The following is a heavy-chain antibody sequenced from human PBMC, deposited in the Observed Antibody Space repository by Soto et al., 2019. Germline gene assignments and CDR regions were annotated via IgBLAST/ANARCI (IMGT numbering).Heavy chain of an antibody. D-gene: IGHD3-22*01. CDR3: ARDLQRYDSSGYYNYGMDV. CDR2: INPSGGST. CDR1: GYTFTSYY. V-gene: IGHV1-46*01. J-gene: IGHJ6*02. Sequence: QVQLVQSGAEVKKPGASVEVSCKASGYTFTSYYMHWVRQAPGQGLKWMGIINPSGGSTSYAQKFQGRVTMTRDTSTSTVYMELSSLRSEDTAVYYCARDLQRYDSSGYYNYGMDVWGQGTTVTVSS.